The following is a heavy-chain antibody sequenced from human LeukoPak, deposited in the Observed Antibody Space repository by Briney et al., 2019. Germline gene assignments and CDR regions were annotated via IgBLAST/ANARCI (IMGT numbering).Heavy chain of an antibody. J-gene: IGHJ4*02. CDR3: ARGGGTRANWGSLDY. CDR1: GGSISSGGYY. D-gene: IGHD7-27*01. CDR2: IYYSGST. Sequence: SEILSLTCTVSGGSISSGGYYWSWIRQHPGKGLEWIGYIYYSGSTYYNPSLKSRVTTSVDTSKNQFSLNLSSVTAADAAVYYCARGGGTRANWGSLDYWGQGTLVTVSS. V-gene: IGHV4-31*03.